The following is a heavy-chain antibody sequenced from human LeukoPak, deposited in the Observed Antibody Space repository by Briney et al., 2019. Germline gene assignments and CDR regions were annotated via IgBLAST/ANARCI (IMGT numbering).Heavy chain of an antibody. CDR1: GFTFSSYS. J-gene: IGHJ4*02. CDR2: ISSSSSTI. V-gene: IGHV3-48*01. CDR3: ARATTAMVPFFAY. D-gene: IGHD5-18*01. Sequence: GGSQRLSCAASGFTFSSYSMNWVRQAPGKGLEWVSYISSSSSTIYYADSVKGRFTISRDNAKNSLYLQMNSLRAEDTAVYYCARATTAMVPFFAYWGQGTLVTVSS.